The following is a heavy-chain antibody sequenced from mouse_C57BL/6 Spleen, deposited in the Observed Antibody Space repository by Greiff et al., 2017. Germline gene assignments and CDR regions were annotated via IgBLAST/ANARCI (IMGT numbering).Heavy chain of an antibody. Sequence: EVKLMESGPELVKPGASVKIPCKASGYTFTDYNMDWVKQSHGKSLEWIGDINPNNGGTIYNQKFKGKATLTVDKSSSTAYMELRSLTSEDTAVYYCARTHYYGSRYFDYWGQGTTLTVSS. J-gene: IGHJ2*01. CDR3: ARTHYYGSRYFDY. CDR2: INPNNGGT. D-gene: IGHD1-1*01. CDR1: GYTFTDYN. V-gene: IGHV1-18*01.